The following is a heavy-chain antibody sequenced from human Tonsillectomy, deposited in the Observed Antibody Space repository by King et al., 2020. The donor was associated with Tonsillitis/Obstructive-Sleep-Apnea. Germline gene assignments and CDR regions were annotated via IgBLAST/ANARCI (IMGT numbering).Heavy chain of an antibody. D-gene: IGHD2-2*01. CDR1: GFTFSDYY. CDR2: ISSSSSYT. Sequence: VQLVESGGGLVKPGGSLRLSCAASGFTFSDYYMSWIRQAPGKGLEWVSYISSSSSYTNYADSVKGRFTISRDNAKNSLCLQMNSLRAEDTAVYYCARRYCSSTSCYADYWGQGTLVTVSS. J-gene: IGHJ4*02. V-gene: IGHV3-11*05. CDR3: ARRYCSSTSCYADY.